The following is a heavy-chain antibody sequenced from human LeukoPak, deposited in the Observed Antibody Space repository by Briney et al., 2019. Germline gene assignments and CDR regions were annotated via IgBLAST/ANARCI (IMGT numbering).Heavy chain of an antibody. CDR3: ARAEGYCSGGSCPDSNWFDP. CDR1: GYTFTGYY. D-gene: IGHD2-15*01. Sequence: GASVKVSCKASGYTFTGYYMHWVRQAPGQGLEWMGWINPNSGGTNYAQKFQGRVTMTRDTSISTAYMELSRLRSDDTAVYYCARAEGYCSGGSCPDSNWFDPWGQGTPVTVSS. V-gene: IGHV1-2*02. J-gene: IGHJ5*02. CDR2: INPNSGGT.